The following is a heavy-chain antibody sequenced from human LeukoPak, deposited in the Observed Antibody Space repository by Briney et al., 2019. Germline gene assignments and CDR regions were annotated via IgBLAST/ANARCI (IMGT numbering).Heavy chain of an antibody. CDR3: ARGGLTIAEATTSWYLDY. CDR2: IWYDGSNE. CDR1: GFTVSSNY. Sequence: GGSLRLSCAASGFTVSSNYMSWVRQAPGKGLEWVALIWYDGSNENYADSVKGRFTISRDNSRNTLYLQMNSLRGEDTAVYYCARGGLTIAEATTSWYLDYWGQGTLVTVSS. V-gene: IGHV3-33*08. D-gene: IGHD1-26*01. J-gene: IGHJ4*02.